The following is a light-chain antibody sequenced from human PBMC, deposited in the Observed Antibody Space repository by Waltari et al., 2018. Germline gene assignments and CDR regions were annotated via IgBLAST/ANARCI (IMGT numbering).Light chain of an antibody. Sequence: QPALTQPRSVSGSPGQSVTISCTGTSSAVGGYNYFSWYQQHPGKAPKLMIYDVSKRPSGVPDRFSGSKSGNTASLTISGLQAEDEADYYCCSYAGSYTVVFGGGTKLTVL. V-gene: IGLV2-11*01. CDR2: DVS. CDR1: SSAVGGYNY. CDR3: CSYAGSYTVV. J-gene: IGLJ2*01.